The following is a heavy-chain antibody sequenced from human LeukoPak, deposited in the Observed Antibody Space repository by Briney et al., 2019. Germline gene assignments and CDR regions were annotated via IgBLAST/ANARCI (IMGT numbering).Heavy chain of an antibody. CDR3: TSPDYDSWSGEPYDY. CDR1: GFTFSNAW. CDR2: IKSKTDGGTT. V-gene: IGHV3-15*01. D-gene: IGHD3-3*01. Sequence: PGGSLRLSCAASGFTFSNAWMSWVRQAPGKGLEWVGRIKSKTDGGTTDYAAPVKGRFTISRDDSKNTLYLQMNSLKTEDTAVYYCTSPDYDSWSGEPYDYWGQGTLVTVSS. J-gene: IGHJ4*02.